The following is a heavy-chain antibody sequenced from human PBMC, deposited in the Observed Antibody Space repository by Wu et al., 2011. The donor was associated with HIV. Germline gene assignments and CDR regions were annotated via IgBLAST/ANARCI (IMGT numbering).Heavy chain of an antibody. CDR2: IIPILGAV. D-gene: IGHD1-1*01. CDR1: GGTFSSSA. Sequence: QVQLVQSGAEVKKPGSSVKVSCKTSGGTFSSSAISWVRQAPGQGLEWMGRIIPILGAVNYAQKFQGRVTIIADESTGTAYMDLGSLRTDDTAVYYCTKSNSTNWLTLFFWGQEPWSPSPQ. CDR3: TKSNSTNWLTLFF. J-gene: IGHJ4*01. V-gene: IGHV1-69*15.